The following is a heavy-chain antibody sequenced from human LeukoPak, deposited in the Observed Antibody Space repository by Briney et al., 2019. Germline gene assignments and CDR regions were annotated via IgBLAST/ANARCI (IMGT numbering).Heavy chain of an antibody. CDR2: IYYSGST. Sequence: SETLSLTCTVSGGSISSYYWSWIRQPPGKGLEWIGYIYYSGSTNYNPSLKSRVTISVDTSKNQFSLKLSSVTAPDTAVYYCARQGQLWSIDYWGQGTLVTVSS. V-gene: IGHV4-59*08. D-gene: IGHD5-18*01. CDR1: GGSISSYY. CDR3: ARQGQLWSIDY. J-gene: IGHJ4*02.